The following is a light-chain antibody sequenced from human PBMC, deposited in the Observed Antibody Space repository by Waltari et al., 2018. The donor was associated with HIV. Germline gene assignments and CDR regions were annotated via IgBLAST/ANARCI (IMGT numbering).Light chain of an antibody. J-gene: IGLJ2*01. CDR1: RGSIATNY. V-gene: IGLV6-57*01. Sequence: NFILTQSHSVSESPGKTVTIPCTRSRGSIATNYVQWYQLRPGTSPTTVIYEDNQRPSGVPDRFSGSIDSSSNSASLTISGLKTEDEADYYCQSYDNTDVVFGGGTKLTVL. CDR2: EDN. CDR3: QSYDNTDVV.